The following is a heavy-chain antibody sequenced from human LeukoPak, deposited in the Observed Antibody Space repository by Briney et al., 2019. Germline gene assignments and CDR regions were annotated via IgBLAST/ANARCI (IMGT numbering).Heavy chain of an antibody. CDR2: INPGGGST. CDR1: GYSFTSYY. V-gene: IGHV1-46*01. D-gene: IGHD7-27*01. Sequence: ASVKVSCKASGYSFTSYYIHWVRQAPGQGLEWMGIINPGGGSTTYAQKFQGRVILTRHTSTTTVYIDLSSLISEDTAMYYCARDAAGVYYGMDVWGQRTTVTVSS. CDR3: ARDAAGVYYGMDV. J-gene: IGHJ6*02.